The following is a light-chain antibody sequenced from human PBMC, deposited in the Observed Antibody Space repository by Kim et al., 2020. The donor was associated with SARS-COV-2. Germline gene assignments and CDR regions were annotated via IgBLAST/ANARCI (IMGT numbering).Light chain of an antibody. V-gene: IGLV3-1*01. J-gene: IGLJ3*02. CDR3: QAWDSSTAWV. CDR1: KLGDKY. Sequence: VSPGPPASITCSGDKLGDKYACWYQQKPGQSPVLVIYQDSKRPSGIPERFSGSNSGNTATLTISGTQAMDEADYYCQAWDSSTAWVFGGGTQLTVL. CDR2: QDS.